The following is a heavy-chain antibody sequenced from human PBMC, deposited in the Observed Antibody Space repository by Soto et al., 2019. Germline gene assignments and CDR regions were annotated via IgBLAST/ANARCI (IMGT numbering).Heavy chain of an antibody. J-gene: IGHJ4*02. Sequence: SETLSLTCAVYGGSFSGYYWSWIRQPPGKGLEWIGEINHSGSTNYNPSLKSRVTISVDTSKNQFSLKLSSVTAADTAVYYCARGRDGYNSDYFDYWGQGTLVTV. CDR3: ARGRDGYNSDYFDY. D-gene: IGHD5-12*01. CDR1: GGSFSGYY. V-gene: IGHV4-34*01. CDR2: INHSGST.